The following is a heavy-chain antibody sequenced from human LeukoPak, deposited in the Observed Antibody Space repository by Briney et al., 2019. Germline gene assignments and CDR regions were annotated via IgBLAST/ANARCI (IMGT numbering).Heavy chain of an antibody. Sequence: ASVKVSCKACGGTFSSYAISWVRQAPGQGLEWMGGIIPIFGAANYAQKFQGRVTITADESTSTAYMELSSLRSEDTAVYYCARGGIAAPGAFDIWGQGTMVTVSS. J-gene: IGHJ3*02. D-gene: IGHD6-6*01. CDR3: ARGGIAAPGAFDI. V-gene: IGHV1-69*13. CDR2: IIPIFGAA. CDR1: GGTFSSYA.